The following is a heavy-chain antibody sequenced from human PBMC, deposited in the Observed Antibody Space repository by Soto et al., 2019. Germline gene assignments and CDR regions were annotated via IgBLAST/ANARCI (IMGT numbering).Heavy chain of an antibody. CDR3: ARAGITIFGDRWFHP. CDR2: IYYSGST. CDR1: GGSISSSSYY. V-gene: IGHV4-39*01. Sequence: PSLTFTVSGGSISSSSYYWGWIRQPPGKGLEWIGSIYYSGSTYYNPSLKSRVTISVDTSKNQFSLKLSSVTAADTAVYYCARAGITIFGDRWFHPWSQGTMVTVS. J-gene: IGHJ5*02. D-gene: IGHD3-3*01.